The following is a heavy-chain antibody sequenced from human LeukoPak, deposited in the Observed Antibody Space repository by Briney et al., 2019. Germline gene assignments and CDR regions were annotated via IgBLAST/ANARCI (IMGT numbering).Heavy chain of an antibody. CDR1: GGTFISYA. Sequence: ASVKVSCKASGGTFISYAISWVRQAPGQGLEWMGGIIPIFGTANYAQKFQGRVTITADESTSTAYMELSSLRSEDTAVYYCARGPGSEMATIVFDYWGQGTLVTVSS. J-gene: IGHJ4*02. D-gene: IGHD5-24*01. CDR3: ARGPGSEMATIVFDY. CDR2: IIPIFGTA. V-gene: IGHV1-69*13.